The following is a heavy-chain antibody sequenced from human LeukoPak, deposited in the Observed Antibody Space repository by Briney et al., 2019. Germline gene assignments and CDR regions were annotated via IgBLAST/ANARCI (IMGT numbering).Heavy chain of an antibody. CDR1: GFTFSSYW. J-gene: IGHJ3*02. CDR2: ISYDGSNK. Sequence: GGSLRLSCAASGFTFSSYWMHWVRQAPGKGLEWVAVISYDGSNKYYADSVKGRFTISRDNSKNTLYLQMNSLRAEDTAVYYCAKDLPYYDILTGYREFGAFDIWGQGTMVTVSS. D-gene: IGHD3-9*01. CDR3: AKDLPYYDILTGYREFGAFDI. V-gene: IGHV3-30*18.